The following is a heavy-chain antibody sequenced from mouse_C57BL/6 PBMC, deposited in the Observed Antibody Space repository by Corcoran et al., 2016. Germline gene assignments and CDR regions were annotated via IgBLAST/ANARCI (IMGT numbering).Heavy chain of an antibody. Sequence: EVELQQSGPELVKPGASVKISCKASGYTFTDYYMNWVKQSHGKSLEWIGDINPNNGGTSYNQKFKGKATLTVDKSSSTAYMELRSLTSEDSAVYYCARGAYWGQGTLVTVSA. CDR1: GYTFTDYY. J-gene: IGHJ3*01. CDR3: ARGAY. CDR2: INPNNGGT. V-gene: IGHV1-26*01.